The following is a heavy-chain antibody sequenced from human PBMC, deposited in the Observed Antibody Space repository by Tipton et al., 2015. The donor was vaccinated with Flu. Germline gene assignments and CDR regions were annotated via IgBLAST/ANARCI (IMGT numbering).Heavy chain of an antibody. CDR1: GGSFSVYY. CDR2: LNHSGST. D-gene: IGHD6-13*01. J-gene: IGHJ1*01. V-gene: IGHV4-34*01. CDR3: ARTGYNSSWLYFQH. Sequence: TLSLTCAVYGGSFSVYYWSWIRQPPGKGLEWIGELNHSGSTNYNPSLKSRVTISVDTSKNQFSLTLSSVTAADTAVYYCARTGYNSSWLYFQHWGQGTLVTVSS.